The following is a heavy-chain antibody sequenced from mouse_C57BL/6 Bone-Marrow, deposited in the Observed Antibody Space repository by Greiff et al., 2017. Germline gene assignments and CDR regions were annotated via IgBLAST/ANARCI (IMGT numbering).Heavy chain of an antibody. CDR3: TLYLFAY. Sequence: VQLQQSGAELVRPGASVKLSCTASGFNIKDDYMHWVKQRPEQGLEWIGWIDPENGDTEYASKFQGKATITADKSSNTAYLQLSSLTSEDTAVYYCTLYLFAYWGQGTLVTVSA. J-gene: IGHJ3*01. CDR2: IDPENGDT. D-gene: IGHD1-1*01. V-gene: IGHV14-4*01. CDR1: GFNIKDDY.